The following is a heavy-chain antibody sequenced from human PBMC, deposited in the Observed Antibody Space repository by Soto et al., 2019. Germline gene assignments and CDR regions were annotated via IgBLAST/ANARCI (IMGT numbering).Heavy chain of an antibody. CDR3: AKLGRGIGGVTRVRGVMDYFDY. D-gene: IGHD3-10*01. V-gene: IGHV3-23*01. Sequence: EVQLLESGGGLVQPGGSLRLSCAASGFTFSSYAMSWVRQAPGKGLEWVSGITSGGSTYYADSVKGRFTIPRDNSKNTLYLQMNSLRAEDTAVYYCAKLGRGIGGVTRVRGVMDYFDYWGQGTLVTVSS. J-gene: IGHJ4*02. CDR2: ITSGGST. CDR1: GFTFSSYA.